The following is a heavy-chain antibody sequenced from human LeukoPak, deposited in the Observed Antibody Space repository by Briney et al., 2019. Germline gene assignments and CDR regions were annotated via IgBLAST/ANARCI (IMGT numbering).Heavy chain of an antibody. Sequence: SETLSLTCTVSGYSISNGYYWGWIRQPPGKGLEWIGSIYHTGSTYYNPSLKSRVTISVDTSKNQFSLKLTSVTAADTAVYYCARAPATVTTGLPFDYWGQGTLVIVSS. V-gene: IGHV4-38-2*02. CDR2: IYHTGST. J-gene: IGHJ4*02. CDR1: GYSISNGYY. D-gene: IGHD4-11*01. CDR3: ARAPATVTTGLPFDY.